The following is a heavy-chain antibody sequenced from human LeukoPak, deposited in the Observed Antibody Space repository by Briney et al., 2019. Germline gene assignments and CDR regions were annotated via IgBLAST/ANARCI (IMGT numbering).Heavy chain of an antibody. Sequence: SETLSLTCTVSGGSISSYYWSWIRQPPGKGLEWIGYIYYSGSTNYNPSLKSRVTISVDTSKNQFSLKLSSVTAADTAVYYCARDSYYDILTGYYTPLGFDYWGQGTLVTVSS. V-gene: IGHV4-59*01. D-gene: IGHD3-9*01. CDR1: GGSISSYY. J-gene: IGHJ4*02. CDR3: ARDSYYDILTGYYTPLGFDY. CDR2: IYYSGST.